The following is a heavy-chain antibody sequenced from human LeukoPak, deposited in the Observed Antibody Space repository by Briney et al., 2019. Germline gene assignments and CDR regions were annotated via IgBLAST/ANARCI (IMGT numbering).Heavy chain of an antibody. CDR2: IWYDGSNK. Sequence: GGSLRLSCEDSGFTFSSYWMNWVRQAPGKGLELVTVIWYDGSNKYYADSVKGRFTISRDNSKDTLYLQMNSLRAEDTAVYYCARARHGILTGYYLDYWGQGTLVTVSS. V-gene: IGHV3-33*08. CDR3: ARARHGILTGYYLDY. CDR1: GFTFSSYW. J-gene: IGHJ4*02. D-gene: IGHD3-9*01.